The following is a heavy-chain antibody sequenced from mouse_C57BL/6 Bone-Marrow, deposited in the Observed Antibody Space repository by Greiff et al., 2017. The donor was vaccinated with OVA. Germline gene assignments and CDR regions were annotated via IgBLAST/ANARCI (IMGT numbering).Heavy chain of an antibody. CDR3: ARSDYGSSPYYYAMDY. CDR2: IYPSDSET. V-gene: IGHV1-61*01. J-gene: IGHJ4*01. CDR1: GYTFTSYW. Sequence: QVQLQQPGAELVRPGSSVKLSCKASGYTFTSYWMDWVKQRPGQGLEWIGNIYPSDSETHYNQKFKDKATLTVDKSSSTAYMQLSSLTSEDSAVYYCARSDYGSSPYYYAMDYWGQGTSVTVSS. D-gene: IGHD1-1*01.